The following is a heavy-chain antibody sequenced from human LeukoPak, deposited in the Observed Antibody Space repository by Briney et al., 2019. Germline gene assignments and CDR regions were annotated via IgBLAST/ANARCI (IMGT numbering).Heavy chain of an antibody. CDR2: IYTSGST. J-gene: IGHJ3*02. CDR3: ARKVGATDPYAFDI. V-gene: IGHV4-4*07. CDR1: GGSISSYY. D-gene: IGHD1-26*01. Sequence: PSETLSLTCTVSGGSISSYYWSWIRQPAGKGLEWIGRIYTSGSTNYNPSLKSRVTMSVDTSKNQFSLRLSSVTAADTAVYYCARKVGATDPYAFDIWGQGTMVTVSS.